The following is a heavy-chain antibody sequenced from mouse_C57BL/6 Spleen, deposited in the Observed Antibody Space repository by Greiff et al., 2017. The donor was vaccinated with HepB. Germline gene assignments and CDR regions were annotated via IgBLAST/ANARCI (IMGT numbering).Heavy chain of an antibody. Sequence: QSCKASGYTFTSYWMDWVKQRPGQGLEWIGNIYPSDSETHYNQKFKDKATLTVDKSSSTAYMQLSSLTSEDSAVYYCARRSYGSSYEAYWGQGTLVTVSA. V-gene: IGHV1-61*01. D-gene: IGHD1-1*01. CDR1: GYTFTSYW. J-gene: IGHJ3*01. CDR2: IYPSDSET. CDR3: ARRSYGSSYEAY.